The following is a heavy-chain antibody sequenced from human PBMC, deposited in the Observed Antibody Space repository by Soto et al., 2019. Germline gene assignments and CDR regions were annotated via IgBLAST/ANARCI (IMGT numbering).Heavy chain of an antibody. CDR3: ARAPRLWFGEYDY. CDR1: GYTFTSYD. J-gene: IGHJ4*02. Sequence: QVQLVQSGAEVKKPGASVKVSCKASGYTFTSYDINWVRQATGQGLEWMGWMNPNSGNTGYAQKFQGRVTMNRNTSISTDYMELSSLRSEDTAVYYCARAPRLWFGEYDYWGQGTLVTVSS. CDR2: MNPNSGNT. V-gene: IGHV1-8*01. D-gene: IGHD3-10*01.